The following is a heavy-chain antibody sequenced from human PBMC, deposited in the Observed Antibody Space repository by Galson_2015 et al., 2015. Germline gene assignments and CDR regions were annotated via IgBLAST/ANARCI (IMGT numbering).Heavy chain of an antibody. CDR2: IYYSGST. D-gene: IGHD6-13*01. J-gene: IGHJ4*02. CDR1: GGSISSYY. CDR3: ASSLGSSSWVDY. Sequence: ETLSLTCSVSGGSISSYYWSWIRQPPGKGLEWIGYIYYSGSTNYNPSLKSRVTISVDTSNNQFSLKLSSVTAADTAVYYCASSLGSSSWVDYWGQGTLVTVSS. V-gene: IGHV4-59*01.